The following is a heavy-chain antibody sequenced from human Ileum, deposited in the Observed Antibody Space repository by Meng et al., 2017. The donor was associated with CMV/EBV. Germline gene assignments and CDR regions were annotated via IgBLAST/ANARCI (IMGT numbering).Heavy chain of an antibody. CDR2: ICGTGTT. CDR1: GDSLLHSY. Sequence: QASGPVLVIPSDTLSPPGTVSGDSLLHSYWNWIRQSAGSRLECIGRICGTGTTNYNPSFKSRVTLSLDKSKNQFSLKLSSVTAADTAVYYCARRIREVREISWENWLAPWGQGTLVTVSS. CDR3: ARRIREVREISWENWLAP. J-gene: IGHJ5*02. V-gene: IGHV4-4*07. D-gene: IGHD3-10*01.